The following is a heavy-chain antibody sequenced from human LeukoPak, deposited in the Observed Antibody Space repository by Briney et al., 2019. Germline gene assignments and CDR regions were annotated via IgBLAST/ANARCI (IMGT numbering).Heavy chain of an antibody. CDR1: GFTFSSYE. CDR3: ARDLGAVHYFDY. D-gene: IGHD3-16*01. Sequence: PGGSLRLSCAASGFTFSSYEMNWVRQAPGKGLEWISYISSSGSTIYYADSVKGRFTISRDNAKNSLYLQMSSLRAEDTAVYYCARDLGAVHYFDYWGQGTLVIVSS. V-gene: IGHV3-48*03. CDR2: ISSSGSTI. J-gene: IGHJ4*02.